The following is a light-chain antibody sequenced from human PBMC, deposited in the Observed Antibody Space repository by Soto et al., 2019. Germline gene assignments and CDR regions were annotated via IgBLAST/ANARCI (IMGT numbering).Light chain of an antibody. CDR3: QKYDSFSVT. CDR2: AAS. V-gene: IGKV1-5*01. J-gene: IGKJ5*01. CDR1: ESIDNW. Sequence: DNQMTQSPSTLSACVGDTVTITRRASESIDNWLAWYQQKPGKAPKLLIFAASTLVRGVPSRFSGSGSGTEFRLTISTMQPDDFATYYCQKYDSFSVTCGQGTRLEIK.